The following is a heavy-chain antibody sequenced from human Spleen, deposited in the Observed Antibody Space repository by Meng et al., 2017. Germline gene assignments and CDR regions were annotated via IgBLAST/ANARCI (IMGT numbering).Heavy chain of an antibody. CDR2: ISYDGSNQ. V-gene: IGHV3-30*04. Sequence: GGSLRLSCAASGFSFGDYAMQWVRQAPGKGLEWVAVISYDGSNQYYADSVKGRFTISRDNSKNTLYLQMNSLRAENTAVYYCARGPGTFYHYYYGPDVWGQGTTVTVSS. CDR1: GFSFGDYA. D-gene: IGHD1-26*01. CDR3: ARGPGTFYHYYYGPDV. J-gene: IGHJ6*02.